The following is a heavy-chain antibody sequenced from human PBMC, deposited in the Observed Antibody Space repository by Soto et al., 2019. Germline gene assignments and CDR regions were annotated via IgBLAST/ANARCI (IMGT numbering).Heavy chain of an antibody. J-gene: IGHJ6*02. CDR2: ISGSGGST. V-gene: IGHV3-23*01. Sequence: PGGSLRLSCAASGFTFSSYAMSWVRQAPGKGLEWVSAISGSGGSTYYADSVKGRFTISRDNSKNTLYLQMNSLRAEDTAVYYCAKDDHSNDYYYYYGMDVWGQGTTVTVSS. D-gene: IGHD4-4*01. CDR1: GFTFSSYA. CDR3: AKDDHSNDYYYYYGMDV.